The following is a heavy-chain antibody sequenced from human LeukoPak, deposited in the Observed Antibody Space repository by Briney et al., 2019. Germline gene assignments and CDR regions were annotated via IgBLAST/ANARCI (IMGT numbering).Heavy chain of an antibody. J-gene: IGHJ4*02. CDR3: AREASPRFLEWLLWTAYFDY. V-gene: IGHV4-38-2*02. D-gene: IGHD3-3*01. CDR2: IYHSGST. Sequence: SETLSLTCTVSGGSISSGYYWGWIRQPPGKGLEWIGSIYHSGSTYYNPSLKSRVTISVDTSKNQFSLKLSSVTAADTAVYYCAREASPRFLEWLLWTAYFDYWGQGTLVTVSS. CDR1: GGSISSGYY.